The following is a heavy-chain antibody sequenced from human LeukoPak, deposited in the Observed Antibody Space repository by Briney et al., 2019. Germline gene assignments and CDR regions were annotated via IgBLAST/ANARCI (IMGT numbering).Heavy chain of an antibody. J-gene: IGHJ4*02. D-gene: IGHD5-12*01. CDR2: ISSSSSVI. V-gene: IGHV3-48*02. CDR3: ARDPIQWLRRPYYFDH. Sequence: PGGSLRLSCAASGLTFSSYGMNWVRQAPGKGLEWVSYISSSSSVIYYADSVNGRFNIYRDNAKNSLYLQMNSLRDEDTAVYYCARDPIQWLRRPYYFDHWGQGTLVTVSS. CDR1: GLTFSSYG.